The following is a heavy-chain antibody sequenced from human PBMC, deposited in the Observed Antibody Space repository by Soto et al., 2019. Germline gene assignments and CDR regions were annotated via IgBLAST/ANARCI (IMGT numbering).Heavy chain of an antibody. D-gene: IGHD5-18*01. Sequence: ASVKVSCQASGYTFTSYGISWVRQAPGQGLEWMGWISAYNGNTNYAQKLQGRVTMTTDTSTSTAYMELRSLRSDDTAVYYCASSPGPIQLWKQFDYWGQGTLVTVSS. J-gene: IGHJ4*02. CDR1: GYTFTSYG. CDR3: ASSPGPIQLWKQFDY. CDR2: ISAYNGNT. V-gene: IGHV1-18*01.